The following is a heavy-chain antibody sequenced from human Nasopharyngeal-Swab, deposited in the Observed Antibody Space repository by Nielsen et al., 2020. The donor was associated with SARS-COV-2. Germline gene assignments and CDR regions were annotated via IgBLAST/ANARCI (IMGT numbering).Heavy chain of an antibody. CDR3: AKDAHDDYGDYAFDI. Sequence: GESLKISCAASGFTFSSYGMHWVRQAPGKGLEWVAVIWYDGSNKYYADSVKGRFTISRDNSKNTLYLQMNSLRAEDTAVYYCAKDAHDDYGDYAFDIWGQGTMVTVSS. CDR2: IWYDGSNK. J-gene: IGHJ3*02. D-gene: IGHD4-17*01. V-gene: IGHV3-30*02. CDR1: GFTFSSYG.